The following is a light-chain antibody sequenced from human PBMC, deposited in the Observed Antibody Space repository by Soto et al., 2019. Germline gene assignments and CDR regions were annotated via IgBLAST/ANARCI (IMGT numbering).Light chain of an antibody. Sequence: QSVLTQAPSVSGAPGQRVTISCTGSSSNIGAGYDVQWHQHLPGTAPKLLIHGNTNRPSGVPDRFSGSKSGTSASLAITALQAEDEGDYYCQSYDTTLSSWVFGGGTKVTVL. CDR1: SSNIGAGYD. CDR3: QSYDTTLSSWV. V-gene: IGLV1-40*01. CDR2: GNT. J-gene: IGLJ3*02.